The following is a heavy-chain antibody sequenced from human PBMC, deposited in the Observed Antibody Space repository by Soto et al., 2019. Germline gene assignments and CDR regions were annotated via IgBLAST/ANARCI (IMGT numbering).Heavy chain of an antibody. CDR3: AREGRDDDFWSGFLYGMDV. CDR2: IYSSGTT. CDR1: GDSFNTAGYY. D-gene: IGHD3-3*01. V-gene: IGHV4-31*03. Sequence: SETLSLTCTVSGDSFNTAGYYWSWIRQHPEKGLEWIGYIYSSGTTYYNPSLRSRLSISMDTSKNQFSLKLTSVTAADTAVYYCAREGRDDDFWSGFLYGMDVWGQGTTVTVSS. J-gene: IGHJ6*02.